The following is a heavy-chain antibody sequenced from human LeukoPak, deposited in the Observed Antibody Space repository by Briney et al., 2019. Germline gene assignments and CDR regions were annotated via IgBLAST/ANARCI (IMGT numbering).Heavy chain of an antibody. J-gene: IGHJ4*02. D-gene: IGHD4-23*01. Sequence: PSGTLSLTCSVSAGSISSSSYYWGWIPQAPGKGLEWVSVIYSGGSTYYADSVKGRFTISRDNSKNTLYLQMNSLRAEDTAVYYCARDYGGNPFDYWGQGTLVIVSS. CDR3: ARDYGGNPFDY. CDR1: AGSISSSSYY. V-gene: IGHV3-53*01. CDR2: IYSGGST.